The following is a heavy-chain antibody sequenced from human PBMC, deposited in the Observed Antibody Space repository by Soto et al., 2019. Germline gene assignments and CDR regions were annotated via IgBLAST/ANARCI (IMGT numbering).Heavy chain of an antibody. D-gene: IGHD2-15*01. CDR3: ARSGDNIVVVVAAIGDAFDI. J-gene: IGHJ3*02. V-gene: IGHV3-33*01. Sequence: GGSLRLSCAASGFTFSSYGMHWVRQAPGKGLEWVAVIWYDGSNKYYADSVKGRFTISRDNSKNTLYLQMNSLRAEDTAVYYCARSGDNIVVVVAAIGDAFDIWGQGTMVTVSS. CDR2: IWYDGSNK. CDR1: GFTFSSYG.